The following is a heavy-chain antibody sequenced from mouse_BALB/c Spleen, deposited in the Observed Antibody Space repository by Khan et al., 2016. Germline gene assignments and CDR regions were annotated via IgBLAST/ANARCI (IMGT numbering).Heavy chain of an antibody. D-gene: IGHD1-1*01. CDR2: IDPANGNT. J-gene: IGHJ1*01. V-gene: IGHV14-3*02. CDR1: GFNINDTY. CDR3: ANYGSSYCGLDD. Sequence: SWAELVKPGASVKLSCTASGFNINDTYMHWVQQRPEQGLEWIGRIDPANGNTKYDPKFQGQATITANTSSNTSYLQLSRLTSEDTAVDYCANYGSSYCGLDDWGEGTTVTVSS.